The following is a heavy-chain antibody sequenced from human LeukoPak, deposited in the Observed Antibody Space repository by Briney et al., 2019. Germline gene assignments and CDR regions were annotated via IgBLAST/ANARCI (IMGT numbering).Heavy chain of an antibody. J-gene: IGHJ4*02. V-gene: IGHV1-8*02. CDR2: MNPNSGNT. CDR1: GYTFTSYG. D-gene: IGHD3-3*01. Sequence: ASVKVSCKASGYTFTSYGISWVRQATGQGLEWMGWMNPNSGNTGYAQKFQGRVTMTRNTSISTAYMELSSLRSEDTAVYYCARGFRYYDFWSGNYWGQGTLVTVSS. CDR3: ARGFRYYDFWSGNY.